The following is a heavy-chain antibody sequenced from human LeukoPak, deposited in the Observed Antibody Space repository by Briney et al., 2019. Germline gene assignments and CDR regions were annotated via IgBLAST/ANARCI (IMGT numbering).Heavy chain of an antibody. Sequence: GASVKVSCKASGYTFTSYGISWVRQAPGQGLEWMGWISAYNGNTNYAQKLQGRVTITTDTSTSTAYMELRSLRSDDTAVYYCARLYSSSWYKSWFDPWGQGTLVTVSS. CDR2: ISAYNGNT. CDR3: ARLYSSSWYKSWFDP. D-gene: IGHD6-13*01. V-gene: IGHV1-18*01. J-gene: IGHJ5*02. CDR1: GYTFTSYG.